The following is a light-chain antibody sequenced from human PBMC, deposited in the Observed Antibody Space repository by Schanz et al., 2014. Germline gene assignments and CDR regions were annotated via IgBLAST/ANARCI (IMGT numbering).Light chain of an antibody. V-gene: IGLV2-14*01. CDR2: DVS. J-gene: IGLJ2*01. CDR3: SSYAGNNNLV. Sequence: QSVLTQPASVSGSPGQSITISCTGTSSDVGGYDFVSWYQQHPGKAPKLMIYDVSARPSGVSNRFSGSKSGNTASLTVSGLQAEDEADYYCSSYAGNNNLVFGGGTKLTVL. CDR1: SSDVGGYDF.